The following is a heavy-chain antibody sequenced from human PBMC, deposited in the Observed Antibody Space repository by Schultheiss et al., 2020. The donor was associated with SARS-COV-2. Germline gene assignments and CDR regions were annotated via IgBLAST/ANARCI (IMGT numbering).Heavy chain of an antibody. D-gene: IGHD6-13*01. V-gene: IGHV3-20*04. Sequence: GGSLRLSCAASGFTFDDYGMSWVRQAPGKGLEWVSGINWNGGSTGYADSVKGRFTISRDNAKNSLYLQMNSLRAEDTALYYCARDDSSSWGSEYYYYGMDVWGQGATVTVSS. CDR3: ARDDSSSWGSEYYYYGMDV. CDR2: INWNGGST. J-gene: IGHJ6*02. CDR1: GFTFDDYG.